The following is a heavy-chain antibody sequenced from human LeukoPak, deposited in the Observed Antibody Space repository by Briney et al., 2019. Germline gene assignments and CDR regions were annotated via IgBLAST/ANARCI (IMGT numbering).Heavy chain of an antibody. CDR1: GFTFSTYG. CDR3: ARDSDIVTGSKSHFDY. D-gene: IGHD3-9*01. V-gene: IGHV3-23*01. J-gene: IGHJ4*02. CDR2: MSDSGTNT. Sequence: GGSLRLSCGASGFTFSTYGMTWVRQAPGKGLEWVSGMSDSGTNTYYADSVKGRFTISRDNSKNTLYLQMNSLRAEDTAVYYCARDSDIVTGSKSHFDYWGQGTLVTVSS.